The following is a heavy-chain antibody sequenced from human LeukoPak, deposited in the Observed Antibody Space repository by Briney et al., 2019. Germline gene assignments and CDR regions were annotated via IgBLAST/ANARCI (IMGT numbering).Heavy chain of an antibody. D-gene: IGHD2-21*02. Sequence: ASVKVSCKASGYSFSNFHINWVRQASGQGLEGVGWMSPKTGDRGYALKFQGRVTMTSDTSEGTVYMEVHSLTSDDSAVYYCARTPPKGDIDTWGQGTMVTVSS. CDR1: GYSFSNFH. CDR2: MSPKTGDR. J-gene: IGHJ5*02. V-gene: IGHV1-8*01. CDR3: ARTPPKGDIDT.